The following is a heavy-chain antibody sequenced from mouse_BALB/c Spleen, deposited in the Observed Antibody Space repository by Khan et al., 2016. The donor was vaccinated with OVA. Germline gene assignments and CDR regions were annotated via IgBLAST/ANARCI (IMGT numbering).Heavy chain of an antibody. J-gene: IGHJ4*01. D-gene: IGHD2-10*01. V-gene: IGHV2-6-1*01. CDR3: ARQPYYHYNIMDY. CDR2: IWSDGST. CDR1: GFSLTNYG. Sequence: LKESGPGLVAPSQSLSITCTISGFSLTNYGVHWVRQPPGKGLEWLVVIWSDGSTTYNSALKSRLTISKDNSESQVFLKMNSLQTDDTAMYFCARQPYYHYNIMDYGGQGTSVTVSS.